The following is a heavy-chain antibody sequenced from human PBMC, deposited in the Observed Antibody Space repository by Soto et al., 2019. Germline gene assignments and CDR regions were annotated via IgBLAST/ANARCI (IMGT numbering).Heavy chain of an antibody. J-gene: IGHJ6*02. CDR3: AKGNCDYCRLGVGCYYGMDV. V-gene: IGHV3-23*01. CDR1: GFTFSSYA. D-gene: IGHD4-17*01. Sequence: EVQLLESGGGLVQPGGSLRLSCAASGFTFSSYAMSWVRQAPGKGLEWVSAISGSGGSTYYADSVKGRFTISRDNSKNTLYLQMNSLRAEDTAVYYCAKGNCDYCRLGVGCYYGMDVWGQGTTVTVSS. CDR2: ISGSGGST.